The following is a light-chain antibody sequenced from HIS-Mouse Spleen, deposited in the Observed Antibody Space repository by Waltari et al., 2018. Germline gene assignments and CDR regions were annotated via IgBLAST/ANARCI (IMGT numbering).Light chain of an antibody. V-gene: IGKV3-11*01. J-gene: IGKJ4*01. CDR3: QQRSNWPLT. CDR1: QSVCSY. Sequence: IVLTQSPATLSLAPGERATLSCRASQSVCSYLAWYQQKPGHAPRTLIYDASNRATGIPARFSGSGSGTDFTLTISSLEPEDFAVYYCQQRSNWPLTFGGGTKVEIK. CDR2: DAS.